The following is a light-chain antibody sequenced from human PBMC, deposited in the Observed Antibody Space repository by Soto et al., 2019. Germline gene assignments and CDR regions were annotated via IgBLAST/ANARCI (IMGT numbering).Light chain of an antibody. CDR3: SSYTSDNHII. J-gene: IGLJ2*01. V-gene: IGLV2-14*01. CDR1: SSDVGGYNY. CDR2: EVS. Sequence: QSVLTQPASVSGSPGQSITISCTGTSSDVGGYNYVSWYQQYPGKAPKLMIYEVSNRPSGVSTRFSGSKSANTASLAISGLQAEDEAAYFCSSYTSDNHIIFGGGTKLTVL.